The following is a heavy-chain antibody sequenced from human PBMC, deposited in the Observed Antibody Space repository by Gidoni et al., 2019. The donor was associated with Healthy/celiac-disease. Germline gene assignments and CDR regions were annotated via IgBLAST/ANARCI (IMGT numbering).Heavy chain of an antibody. CDR3: ARVRGYTPNRGRFVTYNWFDP. CDR2: IYYSGST. V-gene: IGHV4-59*01. Sequence: QVQLQESGPGLVKPSETLSLTCTVSGGSISSYYWSWIRQPPGKGLEWIGYIYYSGSTNYNPSLKSRVTISVDTSKNQFSLKLSSVTVADTAVYYCARVRGYTPNRGRFVTYNWFDPWGQGTLVTVSS. J-gene: IGHJ5*02. CDR1: GGSISSYY. D-gene: IGHD6-13*01.